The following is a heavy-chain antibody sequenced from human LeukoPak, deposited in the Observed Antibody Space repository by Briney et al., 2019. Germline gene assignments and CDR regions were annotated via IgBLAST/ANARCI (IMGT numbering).Heavy chain of an antibody. CDR1: GGTFSSYA. CDR2: IIPILGIA. CDR3: ARATTYNGFDYYYYGMDV. J-gene: IGHJ6*02. D-gene: IGHD5-12*01. Sequence: GASVKVSCKASGGTFSSYAISWVRQAPGQGLEWMGRIIPILGIANYAQKFQGRVTITADKSTSTAYMELSSLRSEDTAVYYCARATTYNGFDYYYYGMDVWGQGTTVTVSS. V-gene: IGHV1-69*04.